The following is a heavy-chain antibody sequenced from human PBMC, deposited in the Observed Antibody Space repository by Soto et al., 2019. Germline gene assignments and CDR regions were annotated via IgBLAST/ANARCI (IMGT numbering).Heavy chain of an antibody. J-gene: IGHJ4*02. CDR2: ISGSGGSS. V-gene: IGHV3-23*01. CDR3: AKGGSYYYDSSGYYAN. CDR1: GFTFTSYA. Sequence: PGESLKISCAASGFTFTSYAMSWVRQAPGKGLEWVSAISGSGGSSYYADSVKGRFTISRDNSKNTLFLQMNSLRAEDTAIYYCAKGGSYYYDSSGYYANWGQGTLVTVSS. D-gene: IGHD3-22*01.